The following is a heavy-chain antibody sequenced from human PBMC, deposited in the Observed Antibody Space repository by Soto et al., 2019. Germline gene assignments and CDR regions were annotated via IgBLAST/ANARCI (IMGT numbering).Heavy chain of an antibody. V-gene: IGHV3-7*03. CDR1: GFTFSSYW. CDR3: ARPVDFWSSSELSFQH. J-gene: IGHJ1*01. Sequence: GGSLRLSCAASGFTFSSYWMSWVRQAPGKGLEWVANIKQDGSEKYYVDSVKGRFTISRDNAKNSLYLQMNSLRAEDTAVYYCARPVDFWSSSELSFQHWGQGTLVTVSS. D-gene: IGHD3-3*01. CDR2: IKQDGSEK.